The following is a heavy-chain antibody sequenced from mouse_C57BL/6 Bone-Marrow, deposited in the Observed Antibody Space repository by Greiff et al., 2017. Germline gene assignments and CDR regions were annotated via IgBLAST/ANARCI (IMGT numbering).Heavy chain of an antibody. CDR1: GYTFTSYW. J-gene: IGHJ4*01. V-gene: IGHV1-53*01. CDR3: ARRDGGDAMDY. D-gene: IGHD3-3*01. Sequence: QVQLQQPGTELVKPGASVKLSCKASGYTFTSYWMHWVKQRPGQGLEWFGNINHRNGGTNYNEKFKSKATLTVDKSSSTAYMQLSSLTSEDSAVYYCARRDGGDAMDYWGEGASDTVSS. CDR2: INHRNGGT.